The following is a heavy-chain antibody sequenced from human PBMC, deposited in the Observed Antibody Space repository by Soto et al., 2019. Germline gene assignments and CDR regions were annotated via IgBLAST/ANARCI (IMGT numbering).Heavy chain of an antibody. CDR1: GYTFTGYY. D-gene: IGHD1-26*01. CDR3: ASPRELSYPYFYFFTLDV. V-gene: IGHV1-2*02. Sequence: GASVKVSCKASGYTFTGYYVHWVRQAPGHGLEWLGWIHLNSGGTNYAQSFQGRVTMTRDMSVSTVYMEMTGLSSDDTAVYYCASPRELSYPYFYFFTLDVWGQGTTVTVSS. J-gene: IGHJ6*02. CDR2: IHLNSGGT.